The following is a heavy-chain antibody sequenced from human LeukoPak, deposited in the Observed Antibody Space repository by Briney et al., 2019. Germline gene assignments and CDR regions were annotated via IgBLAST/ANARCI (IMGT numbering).Heavy chain of an antibody. CDR2: INPNTGGT. CDR3: ARVGDGLNDGFDI. Sequence: ASVKVSCKASGYTFTGYYMNWVRQAPGQGLEWMGRINPNTGGTNYAQNFQGSVTMTRDTSITTVYMELSRLRSDDTAVYYCARVGDGLNDGFDIWGQGTMVAVSS. V-gene: IGHV1-2*06. CDR1: GYTFTGYY. J-gene: IGHJ3*02. D-gene: IGHD5-24*01.